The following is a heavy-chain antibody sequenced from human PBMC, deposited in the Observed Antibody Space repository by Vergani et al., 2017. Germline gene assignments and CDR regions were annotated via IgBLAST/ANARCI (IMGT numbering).Heavy chain of an antibody. Sequence: QVQLQESGPGLVKPSETLSLTCTVSGGSLSSYYWSWIRQPPGKGLEWIGYIYYSGSTNYNPSLKSRVTISVDTSKNQFSLKLSSVTAADTAVYYCARASPAQYYYGSGSLDYWGQGTLVTVSS. V-gene: IGHV4-59*01. CDR3: ARASPAQYYYGSGSLDY. CDR1: GGSLSSYY. J-gene: IGHJ4*02. D-gene: IGHD3-10*01. CDR2: IYYSGST.